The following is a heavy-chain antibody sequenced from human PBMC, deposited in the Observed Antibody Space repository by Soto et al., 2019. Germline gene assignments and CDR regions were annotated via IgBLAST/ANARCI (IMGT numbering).Heavy chain of an antibody. V-gene: IGHV3-33*01. CDR2: IWYDGSNK. CDR1: GFTFSSYG. CDR3: ARSKYDFWSGSSYYFDY. J-gene: IGHJ4*02. D-gene: IGHD3-3*01. Sequence: QVQLVESGGGVVQPGRSLRLSCAASGFTFSSYGMHWVRQVPGKGLEWVAVIWYDGSNKYYADCVKGRFTISRDNFKYTLYLQMISLRAEDTAVYYYARSKYDFWSGSSYYFDYWGQGTLVTVSS.